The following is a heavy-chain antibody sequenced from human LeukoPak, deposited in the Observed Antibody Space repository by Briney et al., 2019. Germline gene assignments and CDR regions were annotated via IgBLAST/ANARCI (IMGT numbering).Heavy chain of an antibody. CDR1: GFTFSSYS. D-gene: IGHD2-2*01. V-gene: IGHV3-21*01. CDR2: ISSSSSYI. J-gene: IGHJ5*02. Sequence: GGSLRLSCAASGFTFSSYSMNWVRLAPGKGLEWVSSISSSSSYIYYADSVKGRFTISRDNAKNSLYLQMNSLRAEDTAVYYCARDRAIVVVPAADRLNWFDPWGQGTLVTVSS. CDR3: ARDRAIVVVPAADRLNWFDP.